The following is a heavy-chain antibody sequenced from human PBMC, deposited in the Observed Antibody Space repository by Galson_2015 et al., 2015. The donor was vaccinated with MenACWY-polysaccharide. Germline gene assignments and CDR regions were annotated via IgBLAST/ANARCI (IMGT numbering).Heavy chain of an antibody. D-gene: IGHD3-10*02. CDR2: IQYDAVYK. Sequence: SLRLSCAASTVTFRGSGMHWVRQAPGKGLEWVAVIQYDAVYKQYLDSVKGRFSVSRDNSKSTLYLEMNNLRAEDTALYYCAREDSRIVFHAFDTWGQGTMVIVSS. J-gene: IGHJ3*02. V-gene: IGHV3-33*01. CDR3: AREDSRIVFHAFDT. CDR1: TVTFRGSG.